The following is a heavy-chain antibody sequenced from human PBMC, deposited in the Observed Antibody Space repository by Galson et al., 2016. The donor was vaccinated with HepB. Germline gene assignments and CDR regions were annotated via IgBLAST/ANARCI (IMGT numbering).Heavy chain of an antibody. CDR1: GFSFDDYA. D-gene: IGHD3-10*01. Sequence: SLRLSCAGSGFSFDDYAMHWVRQGPGKGLVWVAGISWNSGSTGYADSAKGRFTISRDNAKNCLYFQMHSLRAEDTALYYCAKDEGSGYPGYWYYGMDVWGQGTTVTVSS. CDR3: AKDEGSGYPGYWYYGMDV. CDR2: ISWNSGST. J-gene: IGHJ6*02. V-gene: IGHV3-9*01.